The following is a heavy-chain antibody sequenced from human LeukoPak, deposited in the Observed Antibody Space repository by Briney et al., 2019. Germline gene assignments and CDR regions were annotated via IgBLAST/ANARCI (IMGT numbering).Heavy chain of an antibody. CDR3: ARGGEYYYYYYMDV. Sequence: XGSXXLSXAASXFTFSSXAMHWXXXAPGKXLEYVSAISSNGGSTYYANSVKGRFTISRDNSKNTLYLQMGSLRAEDMAVYYRARGGEYYYYYYMDVWGKGTTVTVSS. CDR2: ISSNGGST. J-gene: IGHJ6*03. D-gene: IGHD3-10*01. V-gene: IGHV3-64*01. CDR1: XFTFSSXA.